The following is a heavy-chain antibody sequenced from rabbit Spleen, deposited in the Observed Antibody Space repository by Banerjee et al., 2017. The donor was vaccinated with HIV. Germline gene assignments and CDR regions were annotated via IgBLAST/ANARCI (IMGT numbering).Heavy chain of an antibody. CDR3: ARHAGYAGYGYSTLDL. CDR2: IDPIFTST. J-gene: IGHJ4*01. D-gene: IGHD8-1*01. CDR1: GFDFSSYG. Sequence: QQQLVESGGGLVQPGGSLKLSCKASGFDFSSYGVSWVRQAPGKGLEWIGYIDPIFTSTYYASWAKGRFTISKTSSTTVTLQMTSLTAADTAIYFCARHAGYAGYGYSTLDLWGPGTLVTVS. V-gene: IGHV1S39*01.